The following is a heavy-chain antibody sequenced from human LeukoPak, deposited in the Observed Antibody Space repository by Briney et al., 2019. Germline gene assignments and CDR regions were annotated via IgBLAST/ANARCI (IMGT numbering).Heavy chain of an antibody. CDR3: ARFGSHYDSSGYYYYYYYMDV. CDR1: GYTFTSYD. J-gene: IGHJ6*03. CDR2: MNPNSGNT. Sequence: ASVKVSCKASGYTFTSYDINWVRQATGQGLGWMGWMNPNSGNTGYAQKFQGRVTTTRNTSISTAYMELSSLRSEDTAVYYCARFGSHYDSSGYYYYYYYMDVWGKGTTVTVSS. D-gene: IGHD3-22*01. V-gene: IGHV1-8*03.